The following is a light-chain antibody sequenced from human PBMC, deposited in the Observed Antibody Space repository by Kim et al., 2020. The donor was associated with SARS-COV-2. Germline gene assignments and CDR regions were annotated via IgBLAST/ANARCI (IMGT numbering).Light chain of an antibody. CDR2: GAS. V-gene: IGKV3-15*01. CDR1: QSVSST. J-gene: IGKJ5*01. Sequence: APGERATLSCRASQSVSSTLAWYQKKPGQAPRLLLYGASTRATGIPARFSGSGSGTEFTLTISSLQPEDVAVYYCQQFYNWPPITFGQGTRLEIK. CDR3: QQFYNWPPIT.